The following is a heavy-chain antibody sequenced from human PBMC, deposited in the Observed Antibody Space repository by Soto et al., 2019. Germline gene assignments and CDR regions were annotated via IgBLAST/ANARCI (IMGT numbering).Heavy chain of an antibody. CDR2: IYWDDDK. CDR1: GFSLSTSGVG. V-gene: IGHV2-5*02. D-gene: IGHD5-18*01. Sequence: QITLKESGPTLVKPTQTLTLTCPFSGFSLSTSGVGVGWIRQPPGKALEWLALIYWDDDKRYSPSLKSRLTITKDTSKTQVVLTMTNMDPVDTATYYCAHSGYSYGQILSFDYWGQGTLVTVSS. CDR3: AHSGYSYGQILSFDY. J-gene: IGHJ4*02.